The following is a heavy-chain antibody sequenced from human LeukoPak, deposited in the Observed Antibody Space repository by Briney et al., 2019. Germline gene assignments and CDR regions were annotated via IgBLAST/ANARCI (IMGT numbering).Heavy chain of an antibody. CDR2: ISNSSSYI. CDR3: ARRGEYCSTTSCYAPDY. CDR1: GFTLNSYN. V-gene: IGHV3-21*01. J-gene: IGHJ4*02. Sequence: GGSLRLSCADSGFTLNSYNMNWVRQAPRKRLEWVSSISNSSSYIYYADSVKGRFTISRDNAKNSLYLQMNSLGAEDTAVYYCARRGEYCSTTSCYAPDYWGQGTLVTVSS. D-gene: IGHD2-2*01.